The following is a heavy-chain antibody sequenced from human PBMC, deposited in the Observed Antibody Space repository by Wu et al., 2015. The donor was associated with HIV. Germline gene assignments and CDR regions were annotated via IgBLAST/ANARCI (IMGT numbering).Heavy chain of an antibody. J-gene: IGHJ3*02. CDR2: ILPTFGRG. CDR3: ASPSSSIAARQQRDAFDI. D-gene: IGHD6-6*01. CDR1: GYSFTAHY. V-gene: IGHV1-69*06. Sequence: QVQLVQSGAELTKPGASVRVSCQTSGYSFTAHYIHWVRQAPGQGLEWMGGILPTFGRGDYAQKFQGRVSITADKSTSTAYMELSSLRSEDTAVYYCASPSSSIAARQQRDAFDIWGQGTMVTVSS.